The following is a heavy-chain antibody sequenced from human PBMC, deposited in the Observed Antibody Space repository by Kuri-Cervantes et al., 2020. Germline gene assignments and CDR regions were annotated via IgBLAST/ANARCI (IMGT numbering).Heavy chain of an antibody. Sequence: ASVKVSCKASGYTFTSYYMHWVRQAPGQGLEWMGIINPNSGGTNYAQKFQGRVTMTRDTSITTAYLEVDRLRMDDTAVYFCASACSRGSCYGEMDVWGKGTTVTVSS. CDR1: GYTFTSYY. CDR3: ASACSRGSCYGEMDV. J-gene: IGHJ6*04. D-gene: IGHD2-15*01. V-gene: IGHV1-2*02. CDR2: INPNSGGT.